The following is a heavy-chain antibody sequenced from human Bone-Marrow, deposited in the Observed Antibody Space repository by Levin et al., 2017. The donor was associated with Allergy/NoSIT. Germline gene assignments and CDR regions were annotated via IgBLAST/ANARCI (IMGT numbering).Heavy chain of an antibody. Sequence: PGGSLRLSCAASGLTLSVYDINWVRQPPGKGLEWASHISISQGKTFYTDSVRGRFTISRDTAKNSLYLQMDSLRVEDTAIYYCVITNSSYDYWGQGTLVTVSS. V-gene: IGHV3-21*01. CDR2: ISISQGKT. CDR3: VITNSSYDY. CDR1: GLTLSVYD. D-gene: IGHD6-6*01. J-gene: IGHJ4*02.